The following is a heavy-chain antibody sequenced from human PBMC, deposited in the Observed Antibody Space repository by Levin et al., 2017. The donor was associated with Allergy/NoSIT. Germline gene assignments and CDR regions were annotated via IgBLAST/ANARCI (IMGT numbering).Heavy chain of an antibody. CDR2: ISYDGSNK. J-gene: IGHJ4*02. D-gene: IGHD4-17*01. CDR3: ARDQPFTVTYSFDY. CDR1: GFTFSSYA. Sequence: GGSLRLSCAASGFTFSSYAMHWVRQAPGKGLEWVAVISYDGSNKYYADSVKGRFTISRDNSKNTLYLQMNSLRAEDTAVYYCARDQPFTVTYSFDYWGQGTLVTVSS. V-gene: IGHV3-30-3*01.